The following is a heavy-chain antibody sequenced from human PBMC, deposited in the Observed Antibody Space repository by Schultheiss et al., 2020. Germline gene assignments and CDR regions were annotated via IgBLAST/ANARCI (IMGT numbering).Heavy chain of an antibody. Sequence: GGSLRLSCAASGFTFSSYWMRWVRQAPGKGLEWVSYISSSSSTIYYADSVKGRFTISRDNSKNTLYLQMNSLRAEDTAVYYCAKGRYTVTTNWFDPWGQGTLVTVS. V-gene: IGHV3-48*01. CDR3: AKGRYTVTTNWFDP. D-gene: IGHD4-17*01. CDR1: GFTFSSYW. CDR2: ISSSSSTI. J-gene: IGHJ5*02.